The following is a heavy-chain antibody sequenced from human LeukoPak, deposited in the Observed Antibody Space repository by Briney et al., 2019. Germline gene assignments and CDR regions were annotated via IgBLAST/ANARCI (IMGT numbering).Heavy chain of an antibody. D-gene: IGHD3-9*01. J-gene: IGHJ4*02. CDR3: ARAKRDNVLRYFDWIRGRREGLDY. CDR1: GGTFSAYR. Sequence: ASVKVSCKASGGTFSAYRLNCVRQAPGQGLKYVGGIIPMLTTPNNAQRANNAHKFQGRVTMTRNTSISTAYMELSSLRSEDTAVYYCARAKRDNVLRYFDWIRGRREGLDYWGQGTPVTVSS. CDR2: IIPMLTTP. V-gene: IGHV1-69*16.